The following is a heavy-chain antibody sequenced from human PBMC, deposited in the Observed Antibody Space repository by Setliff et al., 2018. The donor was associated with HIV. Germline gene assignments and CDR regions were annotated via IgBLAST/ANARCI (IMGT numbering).Heavy chain of an antibody. CDR2: IKQDGTDT. V-gene: IGHV3-7*01. Sequence: GGSLRLSCVASGFTFRNYWMSWVRQAPGKGLEWVANIKQDGTDTIYADSVKGRFTISRDNAKSTVYLQMGSLSADDTAVYYCARGGFNHAFDIWGQGTMVTVSS. CDR3: ARGGFNHAFDI. D-gene: IGHD2-15*01. CDR1: GFTFRNYW. J-gene: IGHJ3*02.